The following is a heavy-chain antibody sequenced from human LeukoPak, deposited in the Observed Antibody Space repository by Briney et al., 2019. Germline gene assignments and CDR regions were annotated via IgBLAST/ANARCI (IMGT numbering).Heavy chain of an antibody. Sequence: SETLSLTCTVSGGSISSSSYYWGWIRQPPGKGLEWIGSIYYSGSTYYNPSLKSRVTISVDTSKNQFSLKLSSVTAADTAVYYCARSAKYCTNGVCNYFDYWGQGTLVTVSS. CDR2: IYYSGST. CDR3: ARSAKYCTNGVCNYFDY. V-gene: IGHV4-39*07. J-gene: IGHJ4*02. CDR1: GGSISSSSYY. D-gene: IGHD2-8*01.